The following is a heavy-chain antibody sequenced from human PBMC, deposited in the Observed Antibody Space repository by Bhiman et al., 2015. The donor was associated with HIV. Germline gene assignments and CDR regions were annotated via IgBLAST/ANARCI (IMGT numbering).Heavy chain of an antibody. Sequence: EVQLVESGGGLVQPGGSLRLSCAASGFTFSSYTMNWVRQAPGKGLEWVSSISSSSSYIYYADSVKGRFTISRDNAKNSLSLQMNSLRAEDTAVYYCAREPGGTTEGRFDYWGQGTLVTVSS. D-gene: IGHD1-7*01. CDR2: ISSSSSYI. J-gene: IGHJ4*02. V-gene: IGHV3-21*03. CDR1: GFTFSSYT. CDR3: AREPGGTTEGRFDY.